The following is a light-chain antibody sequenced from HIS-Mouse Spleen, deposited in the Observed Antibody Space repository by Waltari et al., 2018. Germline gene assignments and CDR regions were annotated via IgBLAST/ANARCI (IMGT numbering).Light chain of an antibody. V-gene: IGLV2-14*01. CDR1: SSAVGGYTI. Sequence: QSALTQPAPVPGPPGQPSPTPCPGPSSAVGGYTIVSWYQQHPGKAPKLMIYEVSNRPSGVSNRFSGSKSGNTASLTISGLQAEDEADYYCSSYTSSSTPNWVFGGGTKLTVL. CDR2: EVS. J-gene: IGLJ3*02. CDR3: SSYTSSSTPNWV.